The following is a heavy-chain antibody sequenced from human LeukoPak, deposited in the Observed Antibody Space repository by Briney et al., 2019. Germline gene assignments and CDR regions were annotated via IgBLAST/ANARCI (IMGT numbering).Heavy chain of an antibody. CDR2: ISGSGGST. CDR3: ASPPIVGATSRYDY. CDR1: GFTVSSNY. J-gene: IGHJ4*02. Sequence: GGSLRLSCAASGFTVSSNYMSWVRQAPGKGLEWVSAISGSGGSTYYADSVKGRFTISRDNSKNTLYLQMNSLRAEDTAVYYCASPPIVGATSRYDYWGQGTLVTVSS. D-gene: IGHD1-26*01. V-gene: IGHV3-23*01.